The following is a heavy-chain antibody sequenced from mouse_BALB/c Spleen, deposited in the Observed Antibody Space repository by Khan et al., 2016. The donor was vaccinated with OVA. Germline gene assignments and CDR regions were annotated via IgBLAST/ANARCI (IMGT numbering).Heavy chain of an antibody. J-gene: IGHJ4*01. V-gene: IGHV9-3-1*01. CDR3: ARPPDFVYTFAY. CDR2: INTYTGEP. D-gene: IGHD2-12*01. CDR1: GYTFTKFG. Sequence: QIQLVQSGPELKKPGETVKISCKASGYTFTKFGMNWVKQAPGKGLEWMGWINTYTGEPTYADDFKGRFAFSMENSASTAYLQINTLKDEDTSTDFCARPPDFVYTFAYWGQGTSVTVSS.